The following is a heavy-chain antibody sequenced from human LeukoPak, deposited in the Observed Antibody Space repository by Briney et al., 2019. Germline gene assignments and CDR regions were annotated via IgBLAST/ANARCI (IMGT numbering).Heavy chain of an antibody. V-gene: IGHV4-4*07. J-gene: IGHJ6*02. CDR2: IYTSGST. D-gene: IGHD2-21*01. CDR3: AREIVRGHYYYGTDV. CDR1: GGSISSYY. Sequence: SETLSLTCTVSGGSISSYYWSWIRQPAGKGLEWIGRIYTSGSTNYNPSLKSRVTMSVDTSKNQFSLKLSSVTAADTAVYYCAREIVRGHYYYGTDVWGQGTTVTVSS.